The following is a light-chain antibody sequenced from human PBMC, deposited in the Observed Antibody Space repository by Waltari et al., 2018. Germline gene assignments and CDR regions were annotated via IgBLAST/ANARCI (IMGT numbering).Light chain of an antibody. CDR3: QQHSNWPLT. CDR1: QSVGIA. CDR2: AAS. J-gene: IGKJ4*01. V-gene: IGKV3-15*01. Sequence: EIVMTQSPATLSVSPGERATISCRASQSVGIAFAWYQQKPGQAPRLLIYAASTRATGIPARFSGSGSGTEFALTISSLQSEDFAVYYCQQHSNWPLTFGGGTKVEIK.